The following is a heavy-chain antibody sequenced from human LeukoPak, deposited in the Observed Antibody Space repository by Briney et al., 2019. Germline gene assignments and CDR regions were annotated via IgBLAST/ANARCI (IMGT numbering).Heavy chain of an antibody. CDR1: GFTFSSYA. CDR3: AKDRRGTTVTVYFDY. Sequence: GGSLRLSCAASGFTFSSYAMSWVRQAPGKGLEWVSAISGSGGSTYYADSVKGRFTISRDNSKNTLYLRMNSLRAEDTAVYYCAKDRRGTTVTVYFDYWGQGTLVTVSS. CDR2: ISGSGGST. J-gene: IGHJ4*02. V-gene: IGHV3-23*01. D-gene: IGHD4-17*01.